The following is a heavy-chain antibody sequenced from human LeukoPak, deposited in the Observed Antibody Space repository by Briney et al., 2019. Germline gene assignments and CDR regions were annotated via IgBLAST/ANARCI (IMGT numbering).Heavy chain of an antibody. CDR3: ANQPSLSSITDY. D-gene: IGHD1-14*01. Sequence: GGSLRLSCAASGFTFSIYAMNWVRQAPGKGLEGVSGIRGQWGNTYYADSVRGRFTISRDNYKNTLYLQMNSLRAEDTAVYYCANQPSLSSITDYWGQGTLVTVSS. CDR1: GFTFSIYA. J-gene: IGHJ4*02. V-gene: IGHV3-23*01. CDR2: IRGQWGNT.